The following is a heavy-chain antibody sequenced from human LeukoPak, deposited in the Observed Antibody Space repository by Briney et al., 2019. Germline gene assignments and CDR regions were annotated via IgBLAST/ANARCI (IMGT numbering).Heavy chain of an antibody. CDR3: AKDRRNYDILTGYFN. V-gene: IGHV3-23*01. J-gene: IGHJ4*02. Sequence: GGSLRLSCAASGFTFSSYAMSWVRQAPGKGLEWVSAISGSGGSTYYADSVKGRFTISRDNSKNTLYLQMSSLRAEDTAVYYCAKDRRNYDILTGYFNWGQGTLVTVSS. D-gene: IGHD3-9*01. CDR2: ISGSGGST. CDR1: GFTFSSYA.